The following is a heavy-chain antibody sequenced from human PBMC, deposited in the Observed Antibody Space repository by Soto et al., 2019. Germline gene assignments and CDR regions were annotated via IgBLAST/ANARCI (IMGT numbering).Heavy chain of an antibody. V-gene: IGHV2-5*02. CDR2: IYWDDDK. J-gene: IGHJ4*02. CDR3: AHTNLGYYDSSGHLDY. CDR1: GFSLSTSGVG. Sequence: QITLKESGPTLVKPTQTLTLTCTFSGFSLSTSGVGVGWIRQPPGKALEWLALIYWDDDKRYSPSLKSRLTITKDTSKNQVVLTMTNMDPVDTATYYCAHTNLGYYDSSGHLDYWGQGTLVTVSS. D-gene: IGHD3-22*01.